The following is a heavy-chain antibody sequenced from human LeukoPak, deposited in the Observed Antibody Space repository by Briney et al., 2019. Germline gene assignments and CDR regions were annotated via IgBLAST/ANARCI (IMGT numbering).Heavy chain of an antibody. J-gene: IGHJ5*02. CDR1: GYTFTSYY. V-gene: IGHV1-46*01. D-gene: IGHD3-10*01. CDR2: INPSGGST. CDR3: ARDRAEGWFGESTPFDP. Sequence: VASVKVSCKASGYTFTSYYMHWVRQAPGQGLEWMGIINPSGGSTSYAQKFQGRVTMTRDTSTSTVYMELSSLRSEDTAVYYCARDRAEGWFGESTPFDPWGQGTLVTVSS.